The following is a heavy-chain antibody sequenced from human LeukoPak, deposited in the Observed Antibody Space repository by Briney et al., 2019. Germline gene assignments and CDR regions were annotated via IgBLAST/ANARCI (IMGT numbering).Heavy chain of an antibody. CDR2: INPNSGGT. CDR3: ARVLDSSGPFDY. V-gene: IGHV1-2*02. J-gene: IGHJ4*02. Sequence: ASVKVSCKASGYTFTGYYMHWVRQAPGQGLEWMGWINPNSGGTNYTQKFQGRVTMTRDTSTSTVYMELSSLRSEDTAVYYCARVLDSSGPFDYWGQGTLVTVSS. D-gene: IGHD3-22*01. CDR1: GYTFTGYY.